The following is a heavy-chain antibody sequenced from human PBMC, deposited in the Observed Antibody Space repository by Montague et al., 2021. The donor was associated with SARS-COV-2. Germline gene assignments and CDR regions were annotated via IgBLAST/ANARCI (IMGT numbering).Heavy chain of an antibody. CDR3: ARHASYYDIKDLYYSYYYGMDG. J-gene: IGHJ6*04. V-gene: IGHV4-39*01. CDR2: IYSSGST. D-gene: IGHD3-9*01. Sequence: IYSSGSTSYNPSLKSRVTISVDPSKNQFSLKLSSVTAADTAVYYCARHASYYDIKDLYYSYYYGMDGGGKGTTVTVSS.